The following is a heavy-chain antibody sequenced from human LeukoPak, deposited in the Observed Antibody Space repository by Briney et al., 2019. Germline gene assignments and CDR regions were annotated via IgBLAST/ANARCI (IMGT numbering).Heavy chain of an antibody. CDR2: MNPNSGNT. V-gene: IGHV1-8*01. Sequence: ASVKVSCKASGYTFTSYDINWVRQATGQGLEWMGWMNPNSGNTGYAQKFQGRVTMTRNTSISTAYMELSSLRSEDTAVYYCARVAEYYYDSSGPADYYYGMDVWGQGTTVTVSS. J-gene: IGHJ6*02. CDR3: ARVAEYYYDSSGPADYYYGMDV. CDR1: GYTFTSYD. D-gene: IGHD3-22*01.